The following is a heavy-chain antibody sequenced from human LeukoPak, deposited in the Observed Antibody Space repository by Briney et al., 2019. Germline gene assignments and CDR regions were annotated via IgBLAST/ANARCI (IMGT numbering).Heavy chain of an antibody. V-gene: IGHV1-18*01. CDR1: GYTFTSYG. CDR3: ARAAMVRGVMALYFDY. D-gene: IGHD3-10*01. J-gene: IGHJ4*02. Sequence: ASVRVSCKASGYTFTSYGISWVRQAPGQGLEWMGWISAYNGNTNYAQKLQGRVTMTTDTSTSTAYMELRSLRSDDTAVYYCARAAMVRGVMALYFDYWGRGTLVTVSS. CDR2: ISAYNGNT.